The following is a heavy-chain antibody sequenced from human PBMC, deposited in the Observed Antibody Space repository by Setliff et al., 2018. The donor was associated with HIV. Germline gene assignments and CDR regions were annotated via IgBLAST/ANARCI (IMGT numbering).Heavy chain of an antibody. D-gene: IGHD3-16*01. CDR1: GGSISRNC. V-gene: IGHV4-59*01. CDR3: ARADLGPRYMDV. Sequence: SETLSLTCSVSGGSISRNCWSWIRLPPGKGLEWIGNIYYRGSTNFNPSLKSRVTISVDMSKNQFSLKLSSVTAADTAVYYCARADLGPRYMDVWGKGTTVTVSS. CDR2: IYYRGST. J-gene: IGHJ6*03.